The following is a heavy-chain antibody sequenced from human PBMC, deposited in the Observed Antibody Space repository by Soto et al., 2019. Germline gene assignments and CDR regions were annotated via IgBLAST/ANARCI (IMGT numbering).Heavy chain of an antibody. CDR3: ARLGGYVSVGYYYLWDS. CDR2: INHSGST. Sequence: QLQLQESGPGLVKPSETLSLTCRVSDGSMNSDSSYWGWIRQPPGKGAEWIGVINHSGSTYHNLSLKGRVTMSVDASRNQFSLKLTSMTAADTAVYYCARLGGYVSVGYYYLWDSWGQGTLVTVSS. CDR1: DGSMNSDSSY. D-gene: IGHD3-22*01. V-gene: IGHV4-39*01. J-gene: IGHJ4*02.